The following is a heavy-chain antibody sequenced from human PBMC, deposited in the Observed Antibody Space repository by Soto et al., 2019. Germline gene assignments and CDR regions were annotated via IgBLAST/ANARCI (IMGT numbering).Heavy chain of an antibody. V-gene: IGHV4-30-2*01. D-gene: IGHD3-10*01. CDR2: IYHSGST. Sequence: QLQLQESGSGLVKPSQTLSLTCAVSGGSIISGGYSWSWIRQPPGKGLEWIGYIYHSGSTYYNPSLKSRVTISVDRSKNQFSLKLSSVTAAYTAVYYCARENNVLPGGYFDYWGQGTLVTVSS. CDR3: ARENNVLPGGYFDY. CDR1: GGSIISGGYS. J-gene: IGHJ4*02.